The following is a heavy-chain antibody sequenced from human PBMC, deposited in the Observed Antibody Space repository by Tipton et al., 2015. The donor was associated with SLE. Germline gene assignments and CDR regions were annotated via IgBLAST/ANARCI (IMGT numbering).Heavy chain of an antibody. D-gene: IGHD4-17*01. Sequence: TLSLTCTVSGGSISSYYWSWIRQPPGKGLEWIGYIYYSGSTNYNPSLKSRVIISVDTSKNQFSLKLSSVTAADTAVYYCARGSGLRPLGDYWGQGTLVTVSS. CDR3: ARGSGLRPLGDY. CDR1: GGSISSYY. CDR2: IYYSGST. J-gene: IGHJ4*02. V-gene: IGHV4-59*01.